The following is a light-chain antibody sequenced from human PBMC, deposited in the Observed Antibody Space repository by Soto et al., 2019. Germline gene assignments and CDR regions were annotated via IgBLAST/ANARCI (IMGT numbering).Light chain of an antibody. Sequence: EIVLTQSPATLSLSPGERATLSCRASQSISRSLAWYQQKPGQAPRLLIYDASNRATGIPARFSGSGSGTDFTLTISSLEPEDFVVYYCQQRRDWVTFGGGTKVEIK. V-gene: IGKV3-11*01. CDR2: DAS. J-gene: IGKJ4*01. CDR1: QSISRS. CDR3: QQRRDWVT.